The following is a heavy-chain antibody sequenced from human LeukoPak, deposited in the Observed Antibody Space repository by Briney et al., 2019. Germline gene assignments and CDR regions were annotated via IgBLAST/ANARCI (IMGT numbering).Heavy chain of an antibody. Sequence: AGGSLRLSCAASGFTFSNYGMHWVRQAPGKGLEWVAVISYDESYKYYADSVKGRFTISRDNSKNTLYLQMNSLRPEDTAVYYCAKGVVAATNAAYYGMDVWGQGTTVTVSS. D-gene: IGHD2-15*01. CDR3: AKGVVAATNAAYYGMDV. CDR2: ISYDESYK. V-gene: IGHV3-30*18. CDR1: GFTFSNYG. J-gene: IGHJ6*02.